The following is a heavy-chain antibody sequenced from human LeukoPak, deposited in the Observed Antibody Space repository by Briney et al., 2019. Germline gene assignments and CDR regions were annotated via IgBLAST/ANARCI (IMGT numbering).Heavy chain of an antibody. CDR1: GFTFSSYG. V-gene: IGHV3-33*06. J-gene: IGHJ4*02. Sequence: GRSLRLSCAASGFTFSSYGMHWVRQAPGKGLEWVAVIWYDGSNKYYADSVKGRCTISRDNSKNTLYLQMNSLRAEDTAVYYCEKEKRNGSGLLGYCGQGTLATVSS. D-gene: IGHD3-3*01. CDR2: IWYDGSNK. CDR3: EKEKRNGSGLLGY.